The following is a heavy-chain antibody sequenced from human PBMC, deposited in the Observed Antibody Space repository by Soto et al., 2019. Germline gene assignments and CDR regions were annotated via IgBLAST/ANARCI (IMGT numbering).Heavy chain of an antibody. D-gene: IGHD5-18*01. CDR2: IYYSGST. J-gene: IGHJ6*03. CDR3: ARVPAWRQSYNYYMDV. Sequence: PSETLSLTCTVSGGSISSYYWSWIRQPPGKGLEWIGYIYYSGSTNYNPSLKSRVTISVDTSKNQFSLKLSSVTAADTAVYYCARVPAWRQSYNYYMDVWGKGTTVTVSS. CDR1: GGSISSYY. V-gene: IGHV4-59*08.